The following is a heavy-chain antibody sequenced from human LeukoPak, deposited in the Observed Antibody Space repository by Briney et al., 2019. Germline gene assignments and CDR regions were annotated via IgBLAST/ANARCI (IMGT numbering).Heavy chain of an antibody. CDR2: ITATGRDT. D-gene: IGHD3-22*01. CDR3: ARQEDDSSGYPSPFDY. V-gene: IGHV3-23*01. Sequence: GGSLRLSCAASGFSFSTYAMNWVRQAPGKRLEWVSSITATGRDTYYALSVKGRITISRDNSKNTLYLQMNSLRAEDTAVYYCARQEDDSSGYPSPFDYWGQGTLVTVSS. J-gene: IGHJ4*02. CDR1: GFSFSTYA.